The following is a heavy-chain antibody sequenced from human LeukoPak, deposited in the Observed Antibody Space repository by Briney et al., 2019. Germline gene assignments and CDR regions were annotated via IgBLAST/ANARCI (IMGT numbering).Heavy chain of an antibody. D-gene: IGHD3-22*01. CDR1: GGSISSYN. J-gene: IGHJ6*02. CDR2: ISKSGNT. CDR3: ARSYDSRGYYYYGMDV. V-gene: IGHV4-59*01. Sequence: SETLSLTCTVSGGSISSYNWRWIRQSPGKGLEWIGFISKSGNTKYNPSLNSRVTISVDTSKNHFSLKLSSVTAADTAVYYCARSYDSRGYYYYGMDVWGQGTTVTVSS.